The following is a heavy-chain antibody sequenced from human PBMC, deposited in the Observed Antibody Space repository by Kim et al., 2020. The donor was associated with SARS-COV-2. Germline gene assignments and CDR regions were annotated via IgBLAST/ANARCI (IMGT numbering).Heavy chain of an antibody. D-gene: IGHD3-10*01. Sequence: GRFTITRDNAKNTLYLQMNSLRAEDTAVYYCGRSRRTMGRALCREIGGMDGWGQGTTVTVSS. CDR3: GRSRRTMGRALCREIGGMDG. J-gene: IGHJ6*02. V-gene: IGHV3-7*04.